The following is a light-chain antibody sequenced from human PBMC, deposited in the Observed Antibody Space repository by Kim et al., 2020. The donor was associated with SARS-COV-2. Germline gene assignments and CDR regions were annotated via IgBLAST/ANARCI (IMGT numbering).Light chain of an antibody. J-gene: IGLJ2*01. V-gene: IGLV3-1*01. CDR2: QDS. CDR3: QAWDSSTVV. Sequence: VSPGQTSSITCSGVKLGDKYACWYQQKPGQSPVLVIYQDSKRPSGIPERFSGSNYGNTATLTISGTQAMDEADYYCQAWDSSTVVFGGGTQLTVL. CDR1: KLGDKY.